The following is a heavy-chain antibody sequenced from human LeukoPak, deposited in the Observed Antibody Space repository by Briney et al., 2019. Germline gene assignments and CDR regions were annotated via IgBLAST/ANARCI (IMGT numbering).Heavy chain of an antibody. CDR2: IKPDSDAT. V-gene: IGHV1-2*02. CDR1: GYVFASHW. D-gene: IGHD3-16*02. CDR3: AKDGPHHRFDN. Sequence: GASVTVSCKASGYVFASHWLHWVRQAPGQGLEWVGYIKPDSDATELAQRFQGRVTLTREKSKRTAYPELNGLTADDAAVYFCAKDGPHHRFDNWGRGTLVTVSS. J-gene: IGHJ4*02.